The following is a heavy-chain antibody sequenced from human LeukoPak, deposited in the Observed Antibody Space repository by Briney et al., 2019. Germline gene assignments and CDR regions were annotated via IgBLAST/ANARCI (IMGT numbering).Heavy chain of an antibody. J-gene: IGHJ4*02. CDR2: ISSNGGST. CDR1: GFTFSSYA. Sequence: SGGSLRLSCSASGFTFSSYAMHWVRQAPGKGLEYVSAISSNGGSTYYADSVKGRFTISRDNSKNTLCLQMSSLRAEDTAVYYCVKTAIIAAAGTFFDYWGQGTLVTVSS. V-gene: IGHV3-64D*06. CDR3: VKTAIIAAAGTFFDY. D-gene: IGHD6-13*01.